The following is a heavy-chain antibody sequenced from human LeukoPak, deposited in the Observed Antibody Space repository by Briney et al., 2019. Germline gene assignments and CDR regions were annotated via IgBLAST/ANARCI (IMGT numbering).Heavy chain of an antibody. CDR2: IYYSGST. V-gene: IGHV4-59*12. D-gene: IGHD3-22*01. CDR3: ARGITMIVVVLDV. J-gene: IGHJ6*02. Sequence: PSETLSLTCTVSGGSISSYYWSWIRQPPGKGLEWIGYIYYSGSTNYNPSLKSRVTISVDTSKNQFSLKLSSVTAADTAVYYCARGITMIVVVLDVWGQGTTVTVSS. CDR1: GGSISSYY.